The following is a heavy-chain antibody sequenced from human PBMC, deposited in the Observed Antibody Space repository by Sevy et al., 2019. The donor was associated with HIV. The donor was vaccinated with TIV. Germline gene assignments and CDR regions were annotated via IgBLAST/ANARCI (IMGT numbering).Heavy chain of an antibody. CDR2: INPNSGGT. CDR1: GYSFTGHY. V-gene: IGHV1-2*02. Sequence: ASVKVSCKASGYSFTGHYIHWFRQAPGQGLEWMGWINPNSGGTKFAQKFQGRVTMTRDTSISTVYMELSRLKSDDTAVFYCATYSDYGGAFDPWGQGTLVTVSS. D-gene: IGHD5-12*01. J-gene: IGHJ5*02. CDR3: ATYSDYGGAFDP.